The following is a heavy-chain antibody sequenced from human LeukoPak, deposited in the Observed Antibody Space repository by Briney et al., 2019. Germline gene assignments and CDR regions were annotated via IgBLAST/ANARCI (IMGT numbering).Heavy chain of an antibody. V-gene: IGHV3-21*01. Sequence: GGSLRLSCVASGFTFSSYTISWVRQTPGKGLEWVSSISGSSYYIYYADSVRGRFTISRDNAENSVYLQMNSLRAEDTAVYYCATLLLWSGYYTDAFDIWGQGTMVTVSS. CDR3: ATLLLWSGYYTDAFDI. D-gene: IGHD3-3*01. J-gene: IGHJ3*02. CDR2: ISGSSYYI. CDR1: GFTFSSYT.